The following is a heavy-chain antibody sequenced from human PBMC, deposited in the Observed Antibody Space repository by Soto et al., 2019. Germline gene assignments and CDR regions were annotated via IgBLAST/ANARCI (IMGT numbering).Heavy chain of an antibody. CDR3: ARYYYDSSGSLAEYFQH. J-gene: IGHJ1*01. CDR2: IYYSGST. CDR1: GGSISSGGYY. D-gene: IGHD3-22*01. V-gene: IGHV4-31*03. Sequence: PSETLSLTCTVSGGSISSGGYYWSWIRQHPGKGLEWTGYIYYSGSTYYNPSLKSRVTISVDTSKNQFSLKLSSVTAADTAVYYCARYYYDSSGSLAEYFQHWGQGTLVTVSS.